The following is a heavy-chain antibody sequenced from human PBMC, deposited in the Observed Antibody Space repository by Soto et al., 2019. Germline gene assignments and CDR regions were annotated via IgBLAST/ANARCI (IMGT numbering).Heavy chain of an antibody. CDR2: IRSKANSYAT. Sequence: EVQLVESGGGLVQPGGSLKLSCAASGFTFSGSAMHWVRQASGKGLEWVGRIRSKANSYATAYAASVKGRFTISRDDSKNTAYLQMHRLKTEDTAVYYCTRLGVDTAMVRGHYWGQGTLVTVSS. J-gene: IGHJ4*02. CDR3: TRLGVDTAMVRGHY. CDR1: GFTFSGSA. V-gene: IGHV3-73*02. D-gene: IGHD5-18*01.